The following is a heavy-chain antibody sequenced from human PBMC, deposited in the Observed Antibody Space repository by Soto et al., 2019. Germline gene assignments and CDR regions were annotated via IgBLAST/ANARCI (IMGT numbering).Heavy chain of an antibody. V-gene: IGHV1-69*01. D-gene: IGHD3-10*01. CDR2: IIPIFGTA. J-gene: IGHJ4*02. Sequence: QVQLVQSGAEVKTPRSSVKVSCKASGGTFSSYAISWVRQAPGQGLAWMGGIIPIFGTANYAQKFHGRVTITADESTRTAYMELSSLRSEDTAVYYCARNCGGYYYGSGSYYIFDYWGKGTLVTVSS. CDR1: GGTFSSYA. CDR3: ARNCGGYYYGSGSYYIFDY.